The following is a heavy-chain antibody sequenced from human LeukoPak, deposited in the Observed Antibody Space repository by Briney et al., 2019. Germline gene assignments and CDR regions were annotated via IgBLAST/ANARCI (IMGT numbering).Heavy chain of an antibody. Sequence: SETLSLTCTVSGGSISSYYWSWIRQPPGKGLEWIGEINHSGSTNYNPSLKSRVTISVDTSKNQFSLKLSSVTAADTAVYYCARQGTYYYDSSGYYRGKLYYFDYWGQGTLVTVSS. J-gene: IGHJ4*02. CDR1: GGSISSYY. V-gene: IGHV4-34*01. CDR3: ARQGTYYYDSSGYYRGKLYYFDY. D-gene: IGHD3-22*01. CDR2: INHSGST.